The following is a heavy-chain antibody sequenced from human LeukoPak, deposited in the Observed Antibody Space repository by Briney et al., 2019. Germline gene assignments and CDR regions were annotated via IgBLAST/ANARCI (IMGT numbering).Heavy chain of an antibody. D-gene: IGHD5-24*01. CDR2: ISSSSSPI. J-gene: IGHJ5*02. CDR1: GFTFSSYS. Sequence: GGSLRLSCAASGFTFSSYSMSWVRQAPGTGLEWVSYISSSSSPIHYADSVKGRFTVSRDNAKNSLSLQMNSLRDEDTAVYYCARGGFNDHWGQGTLVTVSS. V-gene: IGHV3-48*02. CDR3: ARGGFNDH.